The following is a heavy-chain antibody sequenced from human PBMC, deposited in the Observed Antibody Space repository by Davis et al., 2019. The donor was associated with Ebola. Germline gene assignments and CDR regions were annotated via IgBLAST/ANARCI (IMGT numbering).Heavy chain of an antibody. D-gene: IGHD3-3*01. CDR3: ARTLTYYDFWSGYPHIDAFDI. CDR2: ISSSGSTI. CDR1: GFTFSDYY. J-gene: IGHJ3*02. V-gene: IGHV3-11*04. Sequence: GESLKISCAASGFTFSDYYMSWIRQAPGKGLEWVSYISSSGSTIYYADSVKGRFTISRDNAKNSLYLQMNSLRAEDTAVYYCARTLTYYDFWSGYPHIDAFDIWGQGTMVTVSS.